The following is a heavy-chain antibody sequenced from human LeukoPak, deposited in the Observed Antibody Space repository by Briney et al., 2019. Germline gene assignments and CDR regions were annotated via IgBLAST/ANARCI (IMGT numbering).Heavy chain of an antibody. Sequence: GGSLRLSFAASGFTFSSYAMNWVGQAPGKGLEWVSAISNSGDGTYSADSVKARFSISRDNCKNTLSLQMNSLRAEDTAVYYCAARNGGGKPGGYFVAAFDIWGQGTMVTVSS. V-gene: IGHV3-23*01. J-gene: IGHJ3*02. CDR2: ISNSGDGT. CDR1: GFTFSSYA. D-gene: IGHD3-22*01. CDR3: AARNGGGKPGGYFVAAFDI.